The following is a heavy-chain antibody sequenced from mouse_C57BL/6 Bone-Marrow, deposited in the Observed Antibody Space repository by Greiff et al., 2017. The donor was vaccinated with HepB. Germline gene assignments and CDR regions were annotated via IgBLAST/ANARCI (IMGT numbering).Heavy chain of an antibody. V-gene: IGHV5-6*01. CDR1: GFTFSSYG. Sequence: DVQLVESGGDLVKPGGSLKLSCAASGFTFSSYGMSWVRQTPDKRLEWVATISSGGSYTYYPDSVKGRFTISRDNAKNTLYLQMSSLKSEDTAMYYCARLEGFYYAMDYWGQGTSVTVSS. D-gene: IGHD3-2*02. CDR3: ARLEGFYYAMDY. J-gene: IGHJ4*01. CDR2: ISSGGSYT.